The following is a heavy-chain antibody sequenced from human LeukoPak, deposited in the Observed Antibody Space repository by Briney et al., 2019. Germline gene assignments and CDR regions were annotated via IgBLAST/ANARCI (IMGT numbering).Heavy chain of an antibody. Sequence: SETLSLTCTVSGGSIRNSDYYWGWVRQPPGKGLEWIGTVYYSGITYDNPSLKSRLTISIDTSQNQFSLKLSSVTAADTAVYYCARVSGRFFGYYYYMDVWGKGTTVTVSS. D-gene: IGHD3-3*01. CDR3: ARVSGRFFGYYYYMDV. J-gene: IGHJ6*03. V-gene: IGHV4-39*07. CDR2: VYYSGIT. CDR1: GGSIRNSDYY.